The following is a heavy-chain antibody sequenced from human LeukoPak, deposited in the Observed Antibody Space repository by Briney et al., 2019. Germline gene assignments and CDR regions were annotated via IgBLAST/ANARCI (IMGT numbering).Heavy chain of an antibody. CDR2: TYTSVNT. J-gene: IGHJ3*02. Sequence: PSETLSLTCTVSGGSISSYYWSWIRQTAGKGLEWIGRTYTSVNTNYNPSLKSRVSISVVTSKNQFSLQLSSVTAADTAVYYCAREVHDYVWGSQHDALDIWGQGTMVTVSS. V-gene: IGHV4-4*07. CDR3: AREVHDYVWGSQHDALDI. D-gene: IGHD3-16*01. CDR1: GGSISSYY.